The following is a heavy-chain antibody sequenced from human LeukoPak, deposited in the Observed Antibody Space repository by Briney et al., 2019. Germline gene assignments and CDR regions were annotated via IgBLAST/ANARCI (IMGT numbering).Heavy chain of an antibody. CDR3: ASKGKGIAAADYAFDI. D-gene: IGHD6-13*01. CDR2: IYYSGST. Sequence: PSETLSLTCTVSGGSISSSSYYWGWIRQPPGKGLEWIGSIYYSGSTYYNPSLKSRVTISVDTSKNQFSLKLSSVTAADTAVYYCASKGKGIAAADYAFDIWGQGTMVTVSA. J-gene: IGHJ3*02. CDR1: GGSISSSSYY. V-gene: IGHV4-39*07.